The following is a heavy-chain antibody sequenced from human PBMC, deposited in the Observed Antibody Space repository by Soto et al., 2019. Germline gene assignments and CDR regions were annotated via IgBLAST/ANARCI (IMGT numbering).Heavy chain of an antibody. D-gene: IGHD5-18*01. CDR3: VSDRGYGHASVPYS. CDR2: MSYDGGLQ. Sequence: QAHLVESGGGVVQPGRSLRLSCAASGFTFTSYGMHWVRQAPGTRLEWVAVMSYDGGLQHYADSVKGRFTISRDNSMNMVVLQMNSLRAEDTAVYYCVSDRGYGHASVPYSWGQGTLVSVSS. V-gene: IGHV3-30*03. CDR1: GFTFTSYG. J-gene: IGHJ4*02.